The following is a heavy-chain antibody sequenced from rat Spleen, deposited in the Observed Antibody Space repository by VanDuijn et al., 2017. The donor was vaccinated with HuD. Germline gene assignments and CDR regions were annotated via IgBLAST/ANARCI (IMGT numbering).Heavy chain of an antibody. CDR2: ITNSGGNT. V-gene: IGHV5S13*01. Sequence: EVQLVESGGGLVQPGRSLKLSCAASGFTFSNYGMAWVRQAPTKGLEWVASITNSGGNTYYRDSVKGRFTISRDNAKSTLYLQMDSQRSEYTATYYCTTANNYYFDFWGQGVMVTVSS. CDR1: GFTFSNYG. J-gene: IGHJ2*01. D-gene: IGHD1-10*01. CDR3: TTANNYYFDF.